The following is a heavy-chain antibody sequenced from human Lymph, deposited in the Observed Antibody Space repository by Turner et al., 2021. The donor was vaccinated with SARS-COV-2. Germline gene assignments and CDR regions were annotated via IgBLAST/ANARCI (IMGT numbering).Heavy chain of an antibody. CDR2: ISYDGSNK. J-gene: IGHJ6*02. CDR1: GFTFSSYA. CDR3: ARDTGGQVDV. V-gene: IGHV3-30-3*01. D-gene: IGHD2-8*02. Sequence: QVQLVESGGGVVQPGRSLRLSCAASGFTFSSYAIHWVRQAPGKGLEWVAVISYDGSNKYYADSVKGRFTISRDNSKNTLYLQMNSLRAEDTAVYYCARDTGGQVDVWGQGTTVTVSS.